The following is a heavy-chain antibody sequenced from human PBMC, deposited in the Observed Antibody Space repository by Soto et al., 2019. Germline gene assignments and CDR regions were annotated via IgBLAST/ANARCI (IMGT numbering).Heavy chain of an antibody. J-gene: IGHJ4*02. V-gene: IGHV5-51*01. CDR3: ARLLYDFWSGYYTHPSPFDY. CDR1: GYSFTSYW. CDR2: IYPGDSDT. Sequence: GESLKISCKGSGYSFTSYWIGWVRQMPGKGLEWMGIIYPGDSDTRYSPSFQGQVTISADKSISTAYLQWSSPKASDTAMYYCARLLYDFWSGYYTHPSPFDYWGQGTLVTVSS. D-gene: IGHD3-3*01.